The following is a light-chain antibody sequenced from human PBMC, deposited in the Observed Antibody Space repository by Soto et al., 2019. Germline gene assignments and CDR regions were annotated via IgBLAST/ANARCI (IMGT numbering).Light chain of an antibody. CDR1: KSVSSNY. J-gene: IGKJ2*01. Sequence: EIVLTQSPGTLSLSPEQRVTLSCRASKSVSSNYLAWYQQKPGQAPRLLIYGASNRATGVPDRFSGTGSGTDFTLTISRLAPEDFAVYYCHHYGGSLYTFGQGTKVDIK. CDR3: HHYGGSLYT. CDR2: GAS. V-gene: IGKV3-20*01.